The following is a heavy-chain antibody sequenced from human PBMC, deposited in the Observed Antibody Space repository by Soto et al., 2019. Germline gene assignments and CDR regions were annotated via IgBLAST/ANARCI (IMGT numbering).Heavy chain of an antibody. J-gene: IGHJ4*02. CDR1: GFTFSSYG. V-gene: IGHV3-30*18. CDR3: AKAFYDYVWGSYREFDD. D-gene: IGHD3-16*02. CDR2: ISYDGSNK. Sequence: VQLVESGGGVVQPGRSLRLSCAASGFTFSSYGMHWVRQAPGQGLEWVAVISYDGSNKYYADSVKGRFTISRDNSKNTRYLQMNSLRAEDTAVYYCAKAFYDYVWGSYREFDDWGQGTLVTVSS.